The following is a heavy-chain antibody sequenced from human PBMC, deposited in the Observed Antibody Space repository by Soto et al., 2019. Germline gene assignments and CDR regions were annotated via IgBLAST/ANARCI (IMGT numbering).Heavy chain of an antibody. CDR1: GYTFTSYG. D-gene: IGHD3-22*01. J-gene: IGHJ6*02. Sequence: QIQLMQSWAEVKKPGASVKVSCKASGYTFTSYGIHWVRQAPGQRLEWTGWINAGNGNTKYSEKFQGRVTITRDTSASTAYLDLSSLRSEETAVYYCARDPNDSSAYYHHYYYGMDVWGQGTTVTVSS. CDR2: INAGNGNT. CDR3: ARDPNDSSAYYHHYYYGMDV. V-gene: IGHV1-3*01.